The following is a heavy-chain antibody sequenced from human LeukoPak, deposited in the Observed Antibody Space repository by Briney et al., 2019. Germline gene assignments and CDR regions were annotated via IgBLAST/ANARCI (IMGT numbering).Heavy chain of an antibody. CDR1: GFTFSNNA. CDR2: VSGGGDST. J-gene: IGHJ4*02. D-gene: IGHD3-3*01. V-gene: IGHV3-23*01. Sequence: GGSLRLSCVASGFTFSNNAMSWVRQAPGRGLEWVSAVSGGGDSTYYTDSVKGRFTISRDNSKNTLYLQMNSLRAEDTAVYYCAKDLGTTNLWRAFDSWGQGTLVTVSS. CDR3: AKDLGTTNLWRAFDS.